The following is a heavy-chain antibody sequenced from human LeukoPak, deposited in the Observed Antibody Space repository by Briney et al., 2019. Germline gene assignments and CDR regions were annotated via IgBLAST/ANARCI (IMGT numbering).Heavy chain of an antibody. CDR3: ARRGDHSSSWYLIDY. CDR1: GYSFSKYW. CDR2: IYPGDSDT. D-gene: IGHD6-13*01. J-gene: IGHJ4*02. V-gene: IGHV5-51*01. Sequence: GESLKISCKGSGYSFSKYWIGWVRQMPGKGLEWMGIIYPGDSDTQYSPSFQGQVTISADKSISTAYLQWSSLKASDTAMYYCARRGDHSSSWYLIDYWGQGTLVTVSS.